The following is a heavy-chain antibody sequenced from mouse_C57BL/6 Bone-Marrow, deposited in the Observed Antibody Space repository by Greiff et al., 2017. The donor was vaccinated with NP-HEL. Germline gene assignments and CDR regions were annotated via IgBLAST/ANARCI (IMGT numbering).Heavy chain of an antibody. CDR3: ARRITTVNYYAMEY. CDR1: GYSITSGYY. V-gene: IGHV3-6*01. D-gene: IGHD1-1*01. J-gene: IGHJ4*01. Sequence: EVKLVESGPGLVKPSQSLSLTCSVTGYSITSGYYWNWIRQFPGNKLEWMGYISYDGSNNYNPSLKNRISITRDTSKNQFFLKLNSVTTEDTATYYCARRITTVNYYAMEYWGQGTSVTVSS. CDR2: ISYDGSN.